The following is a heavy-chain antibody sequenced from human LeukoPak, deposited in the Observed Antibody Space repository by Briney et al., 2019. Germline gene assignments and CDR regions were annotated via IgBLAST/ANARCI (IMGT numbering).Heavy chain of an antibody. V-gene: IGHV3-23*01. J-gene: IGHJ4*01. CDR3: AKWGDYDVLTGYYVSDY. Sequence: GASLRVSCAASGFTFSNYAMGSVRQAPGKGLEWVSAITGGGGGIYYADSMKSRFTISTDNYKNTLYLQINSLGAEDTAVYYCAKWGDYDVLTGYYVSDYWGQGTLVTVSS. CDR2: ITGGGGGI. D-gene: IGHD3-9*01. CDR1: GFTFSNYA.